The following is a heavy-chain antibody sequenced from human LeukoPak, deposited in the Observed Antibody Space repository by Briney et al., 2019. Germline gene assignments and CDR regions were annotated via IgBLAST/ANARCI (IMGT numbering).Heavy chain of an antibody. CDR2: INHSGST. V-gene: IGHV4-34*01. D-gene: IGHD3-22*01. J-gene: IGHJ4*02. Sequence: PSETLSLTCAVYGGSFSGYYWSWIRQPPGKGLEWIGEINHSGSTNYNPSLKSRVTISVDTSKNQFSLKLSSVTAADTAVYYCARDRSMDSSGYYSYWGQGTLVTVSP. CDR1: GGSFSGYY. CDR3: ARDRSMDSSGYYSY.